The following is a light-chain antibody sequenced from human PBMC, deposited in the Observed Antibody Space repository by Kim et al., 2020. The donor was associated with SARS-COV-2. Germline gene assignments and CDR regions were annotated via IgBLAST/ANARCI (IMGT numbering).Light chain of an antibody. CDR3: QQYASYPYT. CDR2: DVS. CDR1: QNIRSG. J-gene: IGKJ3*01. V-gene: IGKV1D-16*01. Sequence: ASIGDRVTITCRASQNIRSGLAWFQQKSEKAPKSLIYDVSTLQSGVPSRFSGSGSGTEFTLTISSLQPGDFATYHCQQYASYPYTFGPGTKVDIK.